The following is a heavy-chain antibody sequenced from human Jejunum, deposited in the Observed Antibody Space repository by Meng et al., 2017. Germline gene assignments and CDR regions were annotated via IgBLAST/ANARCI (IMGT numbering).Heavy chain of an antibody. CDR1: VEAICSGDWF. D-gene: IGHD2-2*01. CDR3: ARSELLLDY. J-gene: IGHJ4*02. CDR2: VDYSGST. V-gene: IGHV4-30-4*01. Sequence: QVLGPDSGPGLVTPSLSLIRTCTVGVEAICSGDWFCSCLRQPIGMVLVLIGYVDYSGSTFYNRSSKSLVTISIDTSKHQFTLKLRSVTAADTAVYFRARSELLLDYWGQGTLVTVSS.